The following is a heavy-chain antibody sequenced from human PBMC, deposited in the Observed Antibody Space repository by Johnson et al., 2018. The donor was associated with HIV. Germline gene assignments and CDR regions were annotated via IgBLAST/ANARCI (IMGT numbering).Heavy chain of an antibody. CDR3: AREGGVTMVDGFDI. CDR1: GFNFNNYG. V-gene: IGHV3-7*03. J-gene: IGHJ3*02. Sequence: VQLVESGGGVVQPGRSLRLSCAASGFNFNNYGMHWVRQAPGKGLEWVANIKQDGSEKYYVDSVKGRFTISRDNAKNSLDLQMNSLRAEETAVYYWAREGGVTMVDGFDIWGQGTMVTVSS. CDR2: IKQDGSEK. D-gene: IGHD3-10*01.